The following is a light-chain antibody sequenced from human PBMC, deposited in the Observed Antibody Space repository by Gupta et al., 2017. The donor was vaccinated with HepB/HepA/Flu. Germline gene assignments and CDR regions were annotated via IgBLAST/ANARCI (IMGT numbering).Light chain of an antibody. V-gene: IGKV1-33*01. CDR2: DAS. J-gene: IGKJ5*01. Sequence: DIQMTQSPSSLSASVGDRVTITCQASQDISNYLNWYQQKPGKAPKLLIYDASNLETGVPSRFSGSGSGTDFTFTISSLQPEDIATYYCQQYDFSQLTFGQGTRLEIK. CDR3: QQYDFSQLT. CDR1: QDISNY.